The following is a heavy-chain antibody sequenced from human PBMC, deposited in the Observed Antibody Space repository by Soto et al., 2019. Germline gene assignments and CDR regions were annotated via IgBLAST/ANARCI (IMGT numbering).Heavy chain of an antibody. D-gene: IGHD2-2*01. Sequence: GGSMRLSRAAFGFTFSSYWVSWVRQAQGKGLEWVANIKQDGSEKYYVDSVKGRFTISRDNAKNSVSLQINSLRAEDTAVYYCAGYCGSTSCYVVDYWGRGTLVTVSS. J-gene: IGHJ4*02. CDR3: AGYCGSTSCYVVDY. V-gene: IGHV3-7*01. CDR1: GFTFSSYW. CDR2: IKQDGSEK.